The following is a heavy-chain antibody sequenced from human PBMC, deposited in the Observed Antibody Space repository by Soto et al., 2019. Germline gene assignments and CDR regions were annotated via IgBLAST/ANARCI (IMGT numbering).Heavy chain of an antibody. CDR2: IKQDESDK. CDR1: GFIFSSYW. D-gene: IGHD3-16*01. J-gene: IGHJ1*01. Sequence: PGGSLRLSCAASGFIFSSYWMAWVRQAPGKGLEWVANIKQDESDKGYVDSVKGRFTISRDNAKNSLYLQMNSLKVEDTAVYFCARDRGGALEFWGQGALVTVSS. CDR3: ARDRGGALEF. V-gene: IGHV3-7*03.